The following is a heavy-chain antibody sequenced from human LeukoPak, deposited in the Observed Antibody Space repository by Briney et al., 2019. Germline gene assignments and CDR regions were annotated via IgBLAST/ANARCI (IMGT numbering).Heavy chain of an antibody. D-gene: IGHD1-14*01. CDR2: ISYDGSNK. J-gene: IGHJ2*01. CDR3: ARTRYSVPLWYFDL. V-gene: IGHV3-30-3*01. CDR1: GFTFSSYA. Sequence: GRSLRLSCAASGFTFSSYAMHWVRQAPGKGLEWVAVISYDGSNKYYADSVKGRFTISRDNSKNTLCLQMNSLRAEDTAVYYCARTRYSVPLWYFDLWGRGTLVTVSS.